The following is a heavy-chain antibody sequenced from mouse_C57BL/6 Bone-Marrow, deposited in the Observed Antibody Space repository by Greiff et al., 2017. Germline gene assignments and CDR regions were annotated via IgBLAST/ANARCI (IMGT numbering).Heavy chain of an antibody. V-gene: IGHV1-15*01. CDR3: TREARDY. J-gene: IGHJ2*01. Sequence: QVQLQQSGAELVRPGASVTLSCKASGYTFTDYEMHWVKQTPVHGLEWIGAIDPETGGTAYNQKFKGTAILTADKSSSTAYLELRSLTSEYSAVYYCTREARDYWGQGTTLTVSS. CDR2: IDPETGGT. CDR1: GYTFTDYE.